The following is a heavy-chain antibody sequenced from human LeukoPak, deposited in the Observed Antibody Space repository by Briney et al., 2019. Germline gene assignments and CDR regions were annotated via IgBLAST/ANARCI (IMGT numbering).Heavy chain of an antibody. CDR1: GGSISSSSYY. CDR3: ARDLYGGNSADY. V-gene: IGHV4-39*07. D-gene: IGHD4-23*01. J-gene: IGHJ4*02. CDR2: IYYSGST. Sequence: SETLSLTCTVSGGSISSSSYYWGWIRQPPGKGLEWIGSIYYSGSTYYNPFLKSRVTISVDTSKNQFSLKLSSVTAADTAVYYCARDLYGGNSADYWGQGTLVTVSS.